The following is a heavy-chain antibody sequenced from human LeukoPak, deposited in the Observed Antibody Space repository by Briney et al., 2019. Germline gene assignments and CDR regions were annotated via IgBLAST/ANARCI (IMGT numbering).Heavy chain of an antibody. CDR3: ARDRTAPRQRFFDY. CDR2: LYSSANT. Sequence: RPSETLSLTCSVSGVSISDYSWSWIRQPAGKGLEFIGRLYSSANTHYSPSLKSRITLSMDTSKNHFSLDLTSVTAADTAVYYCARDRTAPRQRFFDYWGRGILVTVSS. V-gene: IGHV4-4*07. D-gene: IGHD2-21*02. CDR1: GVSISDYS. J-gene: IGHJ4*02.